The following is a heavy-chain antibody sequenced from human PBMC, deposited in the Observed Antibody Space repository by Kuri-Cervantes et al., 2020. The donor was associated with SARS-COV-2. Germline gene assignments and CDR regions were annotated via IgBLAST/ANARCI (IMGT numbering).Heavy chain of an antibody. D-gene: IGHD6-19*01. CDR2: IKYDGSEK. CDR3: TRGGYTSALSRQNWFDP. V-gene: IGHV3-7*03. J-gene: IGHJ5*02. Sequence: GGSLRLSCAASGFTLSNSWMSWVRQAPGKGLEWVANIKYDGSEKYYVDSVKGRFIISRDNAKNSVYLQMNSLRDADTAVYYCTRGGYTSALSRQNWFDPWGQGTLVTVSS. CDR1: GFTLSNSW.